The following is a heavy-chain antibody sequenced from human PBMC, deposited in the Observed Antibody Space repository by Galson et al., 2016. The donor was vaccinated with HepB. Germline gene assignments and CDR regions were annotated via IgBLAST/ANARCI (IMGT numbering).Heavy chain of an antibody. J-gene: IGHJ4*02. V-gene: IGHV4-61*02. CDR3: AKEFTY. CDR2: IYSSGYT. CDR1: GGSINSDPFY. Sequence: LSLTCSVFGGSINSDPFYWSWIRQPAGEGLEWIGRIYSSGYTDYNPSLKSRVTLSLHPSNNQFSLKLTSVTAADTAVYYCAKEFTYWGQGALVTVSS.